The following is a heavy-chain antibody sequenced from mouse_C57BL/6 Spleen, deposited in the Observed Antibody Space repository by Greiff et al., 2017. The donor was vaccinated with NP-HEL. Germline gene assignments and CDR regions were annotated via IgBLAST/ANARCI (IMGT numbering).Heavy chain of an antibody. V-gene: IGHV1-39*01. CDR3: AREGFEWDSSGPWFAY. Sequence: VHVKQSGPELVKPGASVKISCKASGYSFTDYNMNWVKQSNGKSLEWIGVINPNYGTTSYNQKFKGKATLTVDQSSSTAYMQLNSLTSEDSAVYYCAREGFEWDSSGPWFAYWGQGTLVTVSA. D-gene: IGHD3-2*02. J-gene: IGHJ3*01. CDR1: GYSFTDYN. CDR2: INPNYGTT.